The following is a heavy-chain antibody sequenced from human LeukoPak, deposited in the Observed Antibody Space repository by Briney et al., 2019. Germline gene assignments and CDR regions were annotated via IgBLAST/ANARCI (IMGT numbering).Heavy chain of an antibody. D-gene: IGHD2-2*01. CDR3: AREVSTVALDL. J-gene: IGHJ3*01. CDR1: GYTFTSYD. V-gene: IGHV1-46*01. Sequence: VASVKVSCKASGYTFTSYDINWVRQAPGQGLEWMGRINPSGGSTTYAQKFQGRITMTRDTSTSTVYMELSSLRSEDTAVYYCAREVSTVALDLWGQGTMVTVSS. CDR2: INPSGGST.